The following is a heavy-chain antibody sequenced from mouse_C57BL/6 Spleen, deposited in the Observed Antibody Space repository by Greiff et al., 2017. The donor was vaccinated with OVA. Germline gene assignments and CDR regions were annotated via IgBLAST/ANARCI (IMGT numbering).Heavy chain of an antibody. Sequence: EVNVVESGGDLVKPGGSLKLSCAASGFTFSSYGMSWVRQTPDKRLEWVATISSGGSYTYYPDSVKGRFTISRDNAKNTLYLQMSSLKSEDTAMYYCARRVYYYEDWFAYWGQGTLVTVSA. CDR3: ARRVYYYEDWFAY. D-gene: IGHD1-1*01. CDR1: GFTFSSYG. CDR2: ISSGGSYT. V-gene: IGHV5-6*02. J-gene: IGHJ3*01.